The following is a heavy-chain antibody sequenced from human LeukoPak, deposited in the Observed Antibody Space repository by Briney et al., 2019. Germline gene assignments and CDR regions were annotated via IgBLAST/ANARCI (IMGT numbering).Heavy chain of an antibody. Sequence: SETLSLTCTVSGGSISSYYWNWIRQPPGEGLEWIGYIYTSGSTNYNPSLKSRLTISVDTSKNQFSLRLSSVTAADTAVYYCARSSDNWNDILLAYWGQGTLVTVSS. CDR1: GGSISSYY. V-gene: IGHV4-4*09. CDR3: ARSSDNWNDILLAY. J-gene: IGHJ4*02. CDR2: IYTSGST. D-gene: IGHD1-20*01.